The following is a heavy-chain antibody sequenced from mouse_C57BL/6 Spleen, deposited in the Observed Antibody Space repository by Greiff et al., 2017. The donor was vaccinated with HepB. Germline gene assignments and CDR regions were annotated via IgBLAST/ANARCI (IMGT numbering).Heavy chain of an antibody. V-gene: IGHV1-18*01. CDR3: ARERDGREEYYYAMDY. Sequence: EVKLVESGPELVKPGASVKIPCKASGYTFTDYNMDWVKQSHGKSLEWIGDINPNNGGTIYNQKFKGKATLTVDKSSSTAYMELRSLTSEDTAVYYCARERDGREEYYYAMDYWGQGTSVTVSS. CDR1: GYTFTDYN. CDR2: INPNNGGT. J-gene: IGHJ4*01. D-gene: IGHD1-1*01.